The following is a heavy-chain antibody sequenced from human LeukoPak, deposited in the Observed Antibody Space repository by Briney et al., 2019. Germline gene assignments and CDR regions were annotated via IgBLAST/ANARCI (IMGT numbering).Heavy chain of an antibody. V-gene: IGHV1-8*01. D-gene: IGHD6-13*01. CDR1: GYTFTSYD. Sequence: VASVKVSCKASGYTFTSYDINWVRQATGQGLEWMGWMNPNSGNTGYAQKFQGRVTMTRNTSISTAYMELSSLRSEDAAVYYCARVSSSWSIYYYYYGMDVWGQGTTVTVSS. J-gene: IGHJ6*02. CDR3: ARVSSSWSIYYYYYGMDV. CDR2: MNPNSGNT.